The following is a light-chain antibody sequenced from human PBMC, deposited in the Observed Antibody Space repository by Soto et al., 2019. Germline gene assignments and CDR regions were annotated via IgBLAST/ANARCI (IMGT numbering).Light chain of an antibody. V-gene: IGKV3-20*01. J-gene: IGKJ5*01. Sequence: EIVLTQSPGTLSLSPGERATLSCRASQSISSGHLAWYQQRPGQAPRLLMYGVSSRATGTPDKFSGSGSETEFTLTISKLEPEDFAVYSCQHYEYVPTFGQGTRLEI. CDR1: QSISSGH. CDR2: GVS. CDR3: QHYEYVPT.